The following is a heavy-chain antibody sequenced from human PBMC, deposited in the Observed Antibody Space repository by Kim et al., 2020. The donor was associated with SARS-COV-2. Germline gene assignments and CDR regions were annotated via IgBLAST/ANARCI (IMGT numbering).Heavy chain of an antibody. CDR3: ARRAVDSSGTYYFDY. D-gene: IGHD3-22*01. CDR1: GFTFSRYW. CDR2: IYSDGSGT. Sequence: GGSLRLSCAASGFTFSRYWMHWVRQPPGKGLVWVSRIYSDGSGTSYADSVKGRFTISRDNAKHTLYLQMNSLRAEDTALYYCARRAVDSSGTYYFDYWG. V-gene: IGHV3-74*01. J-gene: IGHJ4*01.